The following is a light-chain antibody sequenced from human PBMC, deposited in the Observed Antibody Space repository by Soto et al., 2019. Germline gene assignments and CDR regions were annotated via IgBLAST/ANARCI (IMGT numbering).Light chain of an antibody. CDR1: QSVSSSY. CDR2: GAS. V-gene: IGKV3-20*01. Sequence: EIVLTQSPGTLSLSPGERATLSCRASQSVSSSYLAWYQQKPGQAPRLLIYGASSRATGIPDRFSGSGSGTDSTLTISRLEPEDFAVYYCQQYGTSPTFGQGTKVDI. CDR3: QQYGTSPT. J-gene: IGKJ1*01.